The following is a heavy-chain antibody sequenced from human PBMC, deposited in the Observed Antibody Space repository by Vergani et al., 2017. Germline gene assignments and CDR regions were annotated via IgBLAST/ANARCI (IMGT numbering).Heavy chain of an antibody. J-gene: IGHJ4*02. CDR1: GYSFTSYW. Sequence: EVQLVQSGAEVKKPGESLKISCKGSGYSFTSYWIGWVRQMPGKGLEWMGIIYPGDSDTRYSPSFQGQVTISADKSISTAYLQWSSLKASDTAMYYCARRRGRYCSSTSCPYYFDYWGQGTLVTVSS. D-gene: IGHD2-2*01. CDR3: ARRRGRYCSSTSCPYYFDY. CDR2: IYPGDSDT. V-gene: IGHV5-51*03.